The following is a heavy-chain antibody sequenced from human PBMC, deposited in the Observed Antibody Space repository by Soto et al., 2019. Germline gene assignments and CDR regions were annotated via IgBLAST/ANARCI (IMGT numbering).Heavy chain of an antibody. J-gene: IGHJ4*02. CDR2: IYWDDDK. V-gene: IGHV2-5*02. D-gene: IGHD3-10*01. CDR1: VFSLSTTGVG. Sequence: SGPTLVNPTQTLTLTFTFSVFSLSTTGVGVGWIRQPPGKALEWLALIYWDDDKRYSPSLKSRLIITKDTSKNQVVLTMTNMDPVDTATYYCANTRGYYYGSGSYFDRWVQGTLVTVSS. CDR3: ANTRGYYYGSGSYFDR.